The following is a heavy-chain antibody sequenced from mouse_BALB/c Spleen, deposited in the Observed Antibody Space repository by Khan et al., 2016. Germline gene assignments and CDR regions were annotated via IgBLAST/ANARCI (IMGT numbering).Heavy chain of an antibody. CDR1: GDSITSGY. Sequence: VQLKESGPSLVKPSQTLSPPCSVTGDSITSGYWNWIRKFPGNKLEYMGYISYSGSTYYNPSLKSRISITRDTSKKQYYLQLNSVTTEDTATYYCARYYGSRYWYFDVWGAGTTVTVSS. CDR3: ARYYGSRYWYFDV. CDR2: ISYSGST. V-gene: IGHV3-8*02. D-gene: IGHD1-1*01. J-gene: IGHJ1*01.